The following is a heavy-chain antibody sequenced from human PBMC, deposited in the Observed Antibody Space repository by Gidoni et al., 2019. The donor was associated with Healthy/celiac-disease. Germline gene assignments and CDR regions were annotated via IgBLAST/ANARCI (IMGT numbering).Heavy chain of an antibody. J-gene: IGHJ6*02. CDR2: ISGSGGST. D-gene: IGHD3-10*01. V-gene: IGHV3-23*04. CDR3: AKYLWFGELPYYYYGMDV. CDR1: GFTFISSA. Sequence: EVQLVESGGGLVQPGGSLRLSCAASGFTFISSAMSWVRQAPGKGLEWVSAISGSGGSTYYADSVKGRFTISRDNSKNTLYLQMNSLRAEDTAVYYCAKYLWFGELPYYYYGMDVWGQGTTVTVSS.